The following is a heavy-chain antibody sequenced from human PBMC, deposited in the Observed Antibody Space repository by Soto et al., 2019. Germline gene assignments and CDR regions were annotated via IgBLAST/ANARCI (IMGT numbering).Heavy chain of an antibody. CDR1: GFTFSDFY. J-gene: IGHJ4*02. D-gene: IGHD3-16*02. V-gene: IGHV3-11*01. CDR2: ISSSGNTI. Sequence: QVQLLESGGGLVKPGESLRLSCAASGFTFSDFYMSWIRQAPGKGLEWLSYISSSGNTIYYADSVRGRFTISRDNAKNSLYLQMNSLRAEDTAVYYCARDSTDYDYIWGSYQSGFDYWGQGTLVTVSS. CDR3: ARDSTDYDYIWGSYQSGFDY.